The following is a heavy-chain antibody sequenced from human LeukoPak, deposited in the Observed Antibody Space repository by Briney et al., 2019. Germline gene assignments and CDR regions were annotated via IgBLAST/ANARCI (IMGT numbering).Heavy chain of an antibody. CDR2: IHPNNGGT. Sequence: ASVKVSCKASGYIFGGYYIHWVRQAPGQGLEWMGWIHPNNGGTNYAQKFKGRVTMTRDTSISTAFMDLSRLTSDDTAVYYCARDPEMATIDFDYWGRGTLVTVSS. CDR3: ARDPEMATIDFDY. J-gene: IGHJ4*02. CDR1: GYIFGGYY. D-gene: IGHD5-24*01. V-gene: IGHV1-2*02.